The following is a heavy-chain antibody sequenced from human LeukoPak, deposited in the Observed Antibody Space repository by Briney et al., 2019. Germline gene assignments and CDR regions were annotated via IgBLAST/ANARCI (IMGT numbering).Heavy chain of an antibody. J-gene: IGHJ4*02. CDR3: AKNREYHIWGSIDY. D-gene: IGHD3-16*01. CDR2: ISDSGGGT. CDR1: GFTFSSYA. Sequence: GGSLRLSCAASGFTFSSYAMSWVRQAPGKGLEWVSAISDSGGGTYHADSVKGRFTVSRDSSKNTLYLQMNTLRAEDTAVYYCAKNREYHIWGSIDYWGQGTLVAVSS. V-gene: IGHV3-23*01.